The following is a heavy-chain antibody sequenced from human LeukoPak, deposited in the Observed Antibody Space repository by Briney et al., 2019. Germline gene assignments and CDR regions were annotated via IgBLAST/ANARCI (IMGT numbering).Heavy chain of an antibody. J-gene: IGHJ3*02. D-gene: IGHD4-11*01. CDR3: AGHLTTLDSYAFDI. CDR2: ISAYNGNT. CDR1: GYTFTSYG. V-gene: IGHV1-18*01. Sequence: SVKVSCKASGYTFTSYGISWVRQAPGQGLEWMGWISAYNGNTNYAQKLQGRVTMTTDTSTSTAYMELRSLRSDDTAVYYCAGHLTTLDSYAFDIWGQGTMVTVSS.